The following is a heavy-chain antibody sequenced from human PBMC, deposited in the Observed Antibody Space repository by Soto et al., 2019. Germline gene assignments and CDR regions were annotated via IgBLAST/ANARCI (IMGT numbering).Heavy chain of an antibody. CDR2: IKQDGSDK. Sequence: PGRALRLSCSASGFTSSSYWMSWVRQAPGKGLEWVANIKQDGSDKYYVDSVKGRFTISRDNAKNSLYLQMNSLRAEDTAVYYCARDQGDYHLYIGPFYYYGMDVWGQGTTGTASS. J-gene: IGHJ6*02. CDR3: ARDQGDYHLYIGPFYYYGMDV. CDR1: GFTSSSYW. D-gene: IGHD4-17*01. V-gene: IGHV3-7*03.